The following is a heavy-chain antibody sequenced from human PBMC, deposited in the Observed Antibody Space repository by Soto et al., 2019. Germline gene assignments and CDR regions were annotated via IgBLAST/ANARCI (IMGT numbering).Heavy chain of an antibody. J-gene: IGHJ4*02. Sequence: WASVKVSCKASGYTFTSYGISWVRQAPGQGLEWMGWISAYNGHTNYAQKLQGRVTVTTDTSTSTAYMELRSLRSDDTAVYYCARAGRGDSSGSLFDFWGQGTLVTVSS. CDR3: ARAGRGDSSGSLFDF. V-gene: IGHV1-18*01. D-gene: IGHD5-18*01. CDR2: ISAYNGHT. CDR1: GYTFTSYG.